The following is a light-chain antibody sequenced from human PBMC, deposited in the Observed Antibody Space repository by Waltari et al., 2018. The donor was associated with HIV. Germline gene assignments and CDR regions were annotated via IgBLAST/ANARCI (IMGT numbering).Light chain of an antibody. J-gene: IGLJ2*01. CDR1: SSDVGGYNY. V-gene: IGLV2-8*01. CDR2: EVS. CDR3: SSYAGSNNFEI. Sequence: QSALTQPPSASGSPGQSVTLSCTGTSSDVGGYNYVSWYQQHPGKAPKLMIYEVSKRPSGVPDRFSGSKSGNTASLTVSGLQAEDEADYYCSSYAGSNNFEIFGGGTKLTVL.